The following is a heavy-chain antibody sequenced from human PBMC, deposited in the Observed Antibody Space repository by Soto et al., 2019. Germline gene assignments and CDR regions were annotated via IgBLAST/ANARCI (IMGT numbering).Heavy chain of an antibody. D-gene: IGHD2-15*01. CDR2: IWYDGSNK. V-gene: IGHV3-33*01. CDR1: GFTFSSYG. J-gene: IGHJ4*02. CDR3: AREGQGVVVAARSAGKRYYFDY. Sequence: GGSLRLSCAASGFTFSSYGMHWVRQAPGKGLEWVAVIWYDGSNKYYADSVKGRFTISRDNSKNTLYLQMNSLRAEDTAVYYCAREGQGVVVAARSAGKRYYFDYWGQGTLVTVSS.